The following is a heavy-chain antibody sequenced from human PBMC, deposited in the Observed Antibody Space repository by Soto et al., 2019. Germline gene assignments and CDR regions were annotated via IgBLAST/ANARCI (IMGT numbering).Heavy chain of an antibody. CDR3: ARDKGRLQVGGNYDYALDV. CDR1: GGTFGNSA. V-gene: IGHV1-69*12. J-gene: IGHJ6*02. D-gene: IGHD6-25*01. CDR2: IIPIWTTP. Sequence: QVQLVQSGAEEKKPGSSVKVPCKASGGTFGNSASSLVRQAPGQGLEWMGGIIPIWTTPDYAQKFQGRVTTSADETTSTAYRELTSTRSEDTAVYYCARDKGRLQVGGNYDYALDVWGQGTTVTVSS.